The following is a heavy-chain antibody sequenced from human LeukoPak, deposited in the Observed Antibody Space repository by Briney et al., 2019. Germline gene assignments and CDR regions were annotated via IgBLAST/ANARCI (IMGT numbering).Heavy chain of an antibody. V-gene: IGHV1-2*02. CDR3: ARPSGSYILLDAFDI. Sequence: ASVKVSYKASGYTFTDYYIHWVRQAPGQGLEWMGWINPNSGSTYYEQKFQGRVTMTRDTSIRTAYMELSRLRSDDTAVYYCARPSGSYILLDAFDIWGQGTMVTVSS. CDR2: INPNSGST. CDR1: GYTFTDYY. D-gene: IGHD1-26*01. J-gene: IGHJ3*02.